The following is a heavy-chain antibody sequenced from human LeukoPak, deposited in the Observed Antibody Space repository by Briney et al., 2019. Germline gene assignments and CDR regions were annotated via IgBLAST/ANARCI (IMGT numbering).Heavy chain of an antibody. D-gene: IGHD3-10*01. Sequence: KPSQTLSLTCAVYGGSFSGYYWSWIRQPPGNGLDWIGEINHSGSTNYNPSLKSRVTISVDTSKNQFSLKLSSVTAADTAVYYCARRGSGRRLYFDYWGQGTLVTVSS. CDR2: INHSGST. J-gene: IGHJ4*02. V-gene: IGHV4-34*01. CDR1: GGSFSGYY. CDR3: ARRGSGRRLYFDY.